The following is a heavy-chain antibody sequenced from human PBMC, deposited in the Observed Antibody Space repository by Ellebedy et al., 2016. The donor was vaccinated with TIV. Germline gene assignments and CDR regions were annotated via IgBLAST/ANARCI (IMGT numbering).Heavy chain of an antibody. CDR2: ISGSGGST. V-gene: IGHV3-23*01. Sequence: GESLKISXAASGFTLSDFYMSWVRQAPGKGLEWVAGISGSGGSTYYRDSAKGRFTISRDTSNNTLYLQMNSLRAEDTAVYYCARDPLIGFGDYYFDHWGHGTLVTVSS. J-gene: IGHJ4*01. CDR3: ARDPLIGFGDYYFDH. D-gene: IGHD3-10*01. CDR1: GFTLSDFY.